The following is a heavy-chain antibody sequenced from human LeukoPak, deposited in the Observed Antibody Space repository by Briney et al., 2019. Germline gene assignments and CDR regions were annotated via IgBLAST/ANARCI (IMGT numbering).Heavy chain of an antibody. J-gene: IGHJ4*02. CDR3: ALAARRSASFDY. Sequence: SETLSLTCTVSGGSISTYFCTWIRQPPGKGLEWIGYVSSSGSTNYNPSLKSRVTISVDTSKNQFSLKLNSSTPADTAVYYCALAARRSASFDYWGQGTLVTVSS. D-gene: IGHD6-6*01. CDR1: GGSISTYF. V-gene: IGHV4-59*01. CDR2: VSSSGST.